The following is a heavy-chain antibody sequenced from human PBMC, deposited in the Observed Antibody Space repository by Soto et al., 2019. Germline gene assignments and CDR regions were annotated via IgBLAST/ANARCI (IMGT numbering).Heavy chain of an antibody. Sequence: SGGSLRLSCAASGFTFSNYAMSWVRQTPGKGLQWVSAISGVGSATYYADSVKGRFTVSRDNSKNTLYLQMNSLRAEDTAVYYCARHHRYGGNAFDIWGQGTTVTVSS. J-gene: IGHJ3*02. CDR2: ISGVGSAT. V-gene: IGHV3-23*01. D-gene: IGHD3-16*01. CDR1: GFTFSNYA. CDR3: ARHHRYGGNAFDI.